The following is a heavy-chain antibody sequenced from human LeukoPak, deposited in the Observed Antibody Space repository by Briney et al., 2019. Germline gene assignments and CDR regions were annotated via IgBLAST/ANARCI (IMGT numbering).Heavy chain of an antibody. V-gene: IGHV4-61*08. CDR2: ISYSGST. Sequence: TSETLSLTCTVSGGSISSGGYSWSWIRQPPGKGLEWIGYISYSGSTNYNPSLKSRVTISVDTSKNQFSLKLSSVTAADTAVYSCARVVWVSGIAVAGAGGWFDPWGQGTLVTVSS. J-gene: IGHJ5*02. D-gene: IGHD6-19*01. CDR1: GGSISSGGYS. CDR3: ARVVWVSGIAVAGAGGWFDP.